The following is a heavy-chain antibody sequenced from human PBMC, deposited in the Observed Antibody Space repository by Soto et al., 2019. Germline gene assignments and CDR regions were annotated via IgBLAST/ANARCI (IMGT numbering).Heavy chain of an antibody. CDR3: VSPNLQRGSGFIVDY. D-gene: IGHD2-8*01. Sequence: QVQLVQSGAEVKKPGSSVKVSCKASGGTFSSYTISWMRQAPGQGLEWMGRIIPILGIANYAQKSQGRVTITADKSTSTAYMELSSLRSEDTAVYYCVSPNLQRGSGFIVDYLGQGTLVTGSS. V-gene: IGHV1-69*02. CDR1: GGTFSSYT. J-gene: IGHJ4*02. CDR2: IIPILGIA.